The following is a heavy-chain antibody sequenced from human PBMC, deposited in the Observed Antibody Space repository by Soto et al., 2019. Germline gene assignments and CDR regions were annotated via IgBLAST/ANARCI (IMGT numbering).Heavy chain of an antibody. J-gene: IGHJ4*02. CDR3: AREIVVARGASYFDY. Sequence: GGSLRLSCVGSGFTFSSNWMTWVRQAPGKGPEWVGNIRQDGSENYYVDSVKGRFTISRDNAKNSLYLQMNSLRAEDTAVYYCAREIVVARGASYFDYWGPGTLVTVSS. V-gene: IGHV3-7*04. CDR1: GFTFSSNW. D-gene: IGHD2-2*01. CDR2: IRQDGSEN.